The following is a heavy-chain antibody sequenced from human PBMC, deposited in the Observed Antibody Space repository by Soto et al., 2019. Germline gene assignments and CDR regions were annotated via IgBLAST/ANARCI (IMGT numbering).Heavy chain of an antibody. Sequence: QVQLVQSGAEVKKPGSSVKVSCKASGGTFSSYAISWVRQAPGQGLEWMGGIIPIFGTANYAQKFQGRVTIIADESTSTAYMELSSLRSEDTAVYYCARDPKGIAARRVGYYYYGMDVWGQGTTVTVSS. CDR1: GGTFSSYA. J-gene: IGHJ6*02. D-gene: IGHD6-6*01. CDR2: IIPIFGTA. V-gene: IGHV1-69*01. CDR3: ARDPKGIAARRVGYYYYGMDV.